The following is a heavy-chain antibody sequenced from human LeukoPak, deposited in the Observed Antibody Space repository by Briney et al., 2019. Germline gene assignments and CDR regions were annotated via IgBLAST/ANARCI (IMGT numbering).Heavy chain of an antibody. D-gene: IGHD3-10*01. J-gene: IGHJ4*02. CDR2: IIISSSYI. CDR1: AFTFSSYS. V-gene: IGHV3-21*01. CDR3: ARDLRAYYYGSGSYPPVGFDY. Sequence: GGSLRLSCAASAFTFSSYSMNWVRQAPGKGLEWVSSIIISSSYIYYADSVKGRFTISRDNAKNSLYLQMNSLGAEDTAVYYCARDLRAYYYGSGSYPPVGFDYWGQGTLVTVSS.